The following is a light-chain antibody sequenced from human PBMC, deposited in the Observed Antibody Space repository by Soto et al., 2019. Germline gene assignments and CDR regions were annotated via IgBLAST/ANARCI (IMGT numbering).Light chain of an antibody. Sequence: QTVVTQEPSFSVSPGGTVTLTCGLTSGSVSTNYYPSWYQQTPGQAPRTLIYSTNTRSSGVPDRFSGSILGNKAALTITGAQADDVSDYYCVLYMGGWVFGGGTQLTVL. J-gene: IGLJ7*01. V-gene: IGLV8-61*01. CDR2: STN. CDR3: VLYMGGWV. CDR1: SGSVSTNYY.